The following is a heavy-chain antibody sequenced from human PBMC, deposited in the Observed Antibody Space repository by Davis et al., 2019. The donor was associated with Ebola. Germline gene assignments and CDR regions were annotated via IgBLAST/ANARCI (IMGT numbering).Heavy chain of an antibody. Sequence: PGGSLRLSCATSGFTFSSCWMHWVRQAPGKGLVWVSRINGDGSSTNYADSVKGRFTISRDNAKSTLYLQVNSLRAEDTAVYYCANSIVGARNAFDIWGQGTMVTVSS. CDR3: ANSIVGARNAFDI. CDR1: GFTFSSCW. CDR2: INGDGSST. J-gene: IGHJ3*02. V-gene: IGHV3-74*01. D-gene: IGHD1-26*01.